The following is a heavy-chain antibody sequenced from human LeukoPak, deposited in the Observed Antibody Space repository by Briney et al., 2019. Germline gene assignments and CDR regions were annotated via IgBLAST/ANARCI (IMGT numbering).Heavy chain of an antibody. J-gene: IGHJ4*02. CDR2: TYYRSKWYN. CDR1: GDSVSSNSAA. V-gene: IGHV6-1*01. Sequence: SQTLSLTCAISGDSVSSNSAAWNWIRQSPSRGLEWLGRTYYRSKWYNDYAVSVKSRITINPDTSKNQFSLQLNSVTPEDTAVYYCARDGHTTLIVGAAYFDYWGQGTLVTASS. CDR3: ARDGHTTLIVGAAYFDY. D-gene: IGHD1-26*01.